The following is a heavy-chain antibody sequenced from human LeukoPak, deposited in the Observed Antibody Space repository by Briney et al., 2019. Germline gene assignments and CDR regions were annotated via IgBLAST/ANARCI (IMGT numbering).Heavy chain of an antibody. Sequence: ASETLSLTCTVSGGSISSYYWSWIRQTPGKGLDWIGYVFYTGSTSYSPSLKSRVTMSVDTSKNQFSLKLSSGTAADAAVYYCARHRRVGSPYYAMDVWGRGTAVTVSS. J-gene: IGHJ6*02. D-gene: IGHD1-26*01. CDR1: GGSISSYY. CDR2: VFYTGST. CDR3: ARHRRVGSPYYAMDV. V-gene: IGHV4-59*08.